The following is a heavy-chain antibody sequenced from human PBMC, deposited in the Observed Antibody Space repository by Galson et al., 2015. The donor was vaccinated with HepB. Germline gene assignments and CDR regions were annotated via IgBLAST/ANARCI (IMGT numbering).Heavy chain of an antibody. V-gene: IGHV5-51*01. J-gene: IGHJ5*02. Sequence: QSGAEVKKPGESVKISCKGSGYSFTSYWIGWVRQMPGKGLEWMGIIDPGDSETRYGPSFQGQVTISADKSISTAYLQWSSLKASDTAMYYCARQVPYDVLTDYNNWFDPWGQGTLVTVSS. CDR2: IDPGDSET. CDR3: ARQVPYDVLTDYNNWFDP. CDR1: GYSFTSYW. D-gene: IGHD3-9*01.